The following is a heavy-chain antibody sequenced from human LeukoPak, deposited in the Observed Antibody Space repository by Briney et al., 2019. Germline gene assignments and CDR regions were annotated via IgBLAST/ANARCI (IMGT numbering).Heavy chain of an antibody. J-gene: IGHJ6*02. Sequence: KPGASVKVSCKASGYTFTSYGISWVRQAPGQGLEWMGWISAYNGNTNYAQKLQGRVTMTTDTSTSTAYMELRSLRSDDTAVYYCAREHCSSTSCHYYYYYYGMDVWGQGTTVTVSS. CDR1: GYTFTSYG. CDR3: AREHCSSTSCHYYYYYYGMDV. D-gene: IGHD2-2*01. V-gene: IGHV1-18*01. CDR2: ISAYNGNT.